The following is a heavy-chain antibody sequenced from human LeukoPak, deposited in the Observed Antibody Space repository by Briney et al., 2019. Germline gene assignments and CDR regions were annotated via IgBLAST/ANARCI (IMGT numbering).Heavy chain of an antibody. D-gene: IGHD6-13*01. CDR3: AMDELVHDAFDI. Sequence: GGSLRLSCAASGFTFSSYAMSWVRQAPGKGLEWVSAISGSGSSTYYADSVKGRFTISRDNSKNTLYLQMNSLRAEDTAVYYCAMDELVHDAFDIWGQGTMVTVSS. CDR2: ISGSGSST. J-gene: IGHJ3*02. CDR1: GFTFSSYA. V-gene: IGHV3-23*01.